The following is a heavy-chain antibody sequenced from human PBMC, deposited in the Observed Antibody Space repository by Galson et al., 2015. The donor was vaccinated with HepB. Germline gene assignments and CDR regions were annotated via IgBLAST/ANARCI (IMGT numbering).Heavy chain of an antibody. J-gene: IGHJ4*02. D-gene: IGHD3-16*01. Sequence: SLRLSCAASGFTFSSYAMSWVRQAPGKGLEWVSAISGSGGSTYYADSVKGRFTISRDNSKNTLYLQMNSLRAEDTAVYYCVRIMITFGGVGFDYWGQGTLVTVSS. CDR2: ISGSGGST. V-gene: IGHV3-23*01. CDR3: VRIMITFGGVGFDY. CDR1: GFTFSSYA.